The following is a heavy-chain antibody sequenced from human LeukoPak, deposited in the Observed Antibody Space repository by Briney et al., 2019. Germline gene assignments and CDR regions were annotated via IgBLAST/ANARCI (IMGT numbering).Heavy chain of an antibody. V-gene: IGHV3-7*04. CDR3: ARDLYASGSYDY. Sequence: GSLRLSWAASGFTFSHYWLSWVRQAPGKGLEGVANIKQDGSEKNYVDSVKGRFTISRDNAKNSLYLQMNSLRAEDSAVYYCARDLYASGSYDYWGQGTLVTVSS. CDR2: IKQDGSEK. CDR1: GFTFSHYW. D-gene: IGHD3-10*01. J-gene: IGHJ4*02.